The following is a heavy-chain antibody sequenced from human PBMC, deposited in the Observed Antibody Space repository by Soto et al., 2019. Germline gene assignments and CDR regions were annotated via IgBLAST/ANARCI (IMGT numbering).Heavy chain of an antibody. J-gene: IGHJ4*02. CDR2: IIPIFGTA. CDR3: ARVSIVGVPND. Sequence: RASVKVSCKASGRTFSSYAISWVRQAPGQGLEWMGGIIPIFGTAHDAQKLQGRVTITADESTSTAYMELRSRRSEDTAVYYCARVSIVGVPNDWGQGTVDTVCS. CDR1: GRTFSSYA. D-gene: IGHD3-16*02. V-gene: IGHV1-69*13.